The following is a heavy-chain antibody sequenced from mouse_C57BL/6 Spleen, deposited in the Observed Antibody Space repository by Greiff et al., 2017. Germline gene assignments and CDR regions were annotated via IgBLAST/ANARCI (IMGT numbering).Heavy chain of an antibody. J-gene: IGHJ2*01. Sequence: VQLQQPGAELVKPGASVKMSCKASGYTFTSYWITWVKQRPGQGLEWIGDIYPGSGSTNYNEKFKSKATLTVDTSSSTAYMQLSSLTSEDSAVYCGAREIDDGPSCFDYWGQGTTLTVSS. CDR2: IYPGSGST. CDR1: GYTFTSYW. D-gene: IGHD1-1*01. CDR3: AREIDDGPSCFDY. V-gene: IGHV1-55*01.